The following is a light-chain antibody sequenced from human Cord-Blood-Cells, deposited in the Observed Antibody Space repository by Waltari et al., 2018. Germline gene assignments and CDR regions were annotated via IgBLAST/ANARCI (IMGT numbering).Light chain of an antibody. V-gene: IGKV1-39*01. CDR3: QQSYSTPLP. J-gene: IGKJ4*01. CDR1: QSISSY. CDR2: AAS. Sequence: DIQMTQSPSSLSASVGDRVTITCRASQSISSYLNWYQQKPGKAPKLLIYAASSLQSGVPSRFSGKGSGTGCTLTISSLQPEDFATYYCQQSYSTPLPFGGGTKVEIK.